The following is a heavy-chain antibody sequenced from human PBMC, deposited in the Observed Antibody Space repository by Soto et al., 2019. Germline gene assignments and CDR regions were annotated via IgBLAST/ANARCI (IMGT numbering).Heavy chain of an antibody. J-gene: IGHJ5*02. V-gene: IGHV4-4*02. D-gene: IGHD5-18*01. CDR1: GGSISSSNC. CDR2: IYHSGSN. CDR3: ARVSVNRDGYVKWFDP. Sequence: PSETLSLTCAVSGGSISSSNCWSWVRQPPGKGLEWIGEIYHSGSNNYNPSLKSRVTISVDKSKNQFYMKLSSVTAADTAVYYCARVSVNRDGYVKWFDPSGHLTLLTVCS.